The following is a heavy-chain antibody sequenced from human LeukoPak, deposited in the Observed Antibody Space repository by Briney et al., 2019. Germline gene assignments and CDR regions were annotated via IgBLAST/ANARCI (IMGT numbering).Heavy chain of an antibody. CDR2: ISYDGSNK. J-gene: IGHJ4*02. D-gene: IGHD3-10*01. CDR1: GCTFSSYA. V-gene: IGHV3-30*04. Sequence: GRSLRLSCAASGCTFSSYAMHWVRQAPGKGLEWVAVISYDGSNKYYADSVKGRFTISRDNSKNTLYLQMNSLRAEDTAVYYCARERYSGSYSIAFDYWGQGTLVTVSS. CDR3: ARERYSGSYSIAFDY.